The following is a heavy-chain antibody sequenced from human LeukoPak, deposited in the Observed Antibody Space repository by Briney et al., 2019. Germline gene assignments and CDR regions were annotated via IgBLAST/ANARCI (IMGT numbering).Heavy chain of an antibody. CDR2: ISSSSSYI. D-gene: IGHD6-6*01. CDR3: ARPELLEYSSSFYAFDI. Sequence: GGSLRLSCAASGFTFSSYSMNWVRQAPGKGLEWVSSISSSSSYIYYADSVKGRFTISRDNAKNSLYLQMNSLRAEDTAVYYCARPELLEYSSSFYAFDIWGQGTMVTVSS. CDR1: GFTFSSYS. J-gene: IGHJ3*02. V-gene: IGHV3-21*01.